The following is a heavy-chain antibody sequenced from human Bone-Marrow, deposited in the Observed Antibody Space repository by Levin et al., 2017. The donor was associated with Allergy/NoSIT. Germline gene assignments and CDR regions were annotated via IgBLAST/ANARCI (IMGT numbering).Heavy chain of an antibody. Sequence: RASVKVSCQVSGYSLSALSMYWVRQAPGKGLEWMGDFDPKNGGTFYAQKFQGRVTMTEDTSTDTAYMELSSLRSDDTAVYYCVTDSLLAFEYGVDVWGQGTAISVSS. D-gene: IGHD2/OR15-2a*01. CDR2: FDPKNGGT. J-gene: IGHJ6*02. CDR3: VTDSLLAFEYGVDV. CDR1: GYSLSALS. V-gene: IGHV1-24*01.